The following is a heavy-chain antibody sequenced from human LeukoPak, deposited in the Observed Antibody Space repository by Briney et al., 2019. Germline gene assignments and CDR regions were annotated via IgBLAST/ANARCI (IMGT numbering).Heavy chain of an antibody. CDR1: GGTFSSYA. D-gene: IGHD3-22*01. J-gene: IGHJ3*02. Sequence: SVKVSCKASGGTFSSYAISWVRQAPGQGLEWVGRIIPIFGTANYAQKFQGRVTITTDESTSTAYMELSSLRSEDTAVYYCARPSYYYDSSGYSTGAFDIWGQGTMVTVSS. CDR3: ARPSYYYDSSGYSTGAFDI. CDR2: IIPIFGTA. V-gene: IGHV1-69*05.